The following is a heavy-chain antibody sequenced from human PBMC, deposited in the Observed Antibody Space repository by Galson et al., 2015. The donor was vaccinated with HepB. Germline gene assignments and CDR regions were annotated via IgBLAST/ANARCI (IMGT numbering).Heavy chain of an antibody. D-gene: IGHD1-26*01. V-gene: IGHV3-23*01. CDR3: AKNKGAGPHYNYCMDV. CDR1: GLTFSSFA. CDR2: IVGSGTGT. Sequence: SLRLSCAASGLTFSSFAMSWVRQAPGKGLEWVSMIVGSGTGTQYADSVKGRSTISRDNSKNTLYLQMDSLRGEDTAVYYCAKNKGAGPHYNYCMDVWGKGTTVTVSS. J-gene: IGHJ6*03.